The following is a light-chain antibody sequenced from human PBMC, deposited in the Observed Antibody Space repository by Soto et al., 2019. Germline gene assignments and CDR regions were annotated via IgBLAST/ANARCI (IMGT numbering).Light chain of an antibody. J-gene: IGKJ1*01. V-gene: IGKV1-39*01. Sequence: DIQMTQSPSSLSASVGDRVTITCRASQSITTYLNWYQQTSGEAPKLLIYAAARLQTGVPSRFSGSGSGTAAILNIGSLQPEDLANYYGHEAYGAPPTFEQGTKVEI. CDR2: AAA. CDR1: QSITTY. CDR3: HEAYGAPPT.